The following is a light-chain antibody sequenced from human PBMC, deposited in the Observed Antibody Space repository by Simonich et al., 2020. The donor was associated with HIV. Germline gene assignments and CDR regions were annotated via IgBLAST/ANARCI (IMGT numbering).Light chain of an antibody. V-gene: IGKV3-11*01. CDR3: QQRSNRPLT. CDR2: DAS. CDR1: QSVSSN. Sequence: EIVMTQSPATLSVSPGERATLSCRASQSVSSNLAWYQQRPGQAPRLLIYDASNRATGIPARFSGSGSGTDFTLTISSLEPEDFAVYYCQQRSNRPLTFGGGTKVEIK. J-gene: IGKJ4*01.